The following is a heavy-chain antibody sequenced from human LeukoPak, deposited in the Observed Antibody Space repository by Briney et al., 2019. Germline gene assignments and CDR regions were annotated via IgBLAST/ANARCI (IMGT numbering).Heavy chain of an antibody. D-gene: IGHD3-10*01. V-gene: IGHV3-20*01. CDR1: GFTFDDYG. J-gene: IGHJ5*02. CDR2: INWNGGST. CDR3: ARDLQRYYYGSGSYCPFDR. Sequence: RSGGSLRLSCAASGFTFDDYGMSWVRQAPGKGLEWVSGINWNGGSTGYADSVKGRFTISRDNAKNSLYLQMNSLRAEDTALYHCARDLQRYYYGSGSYCPFDRWGQGTLVTVSS.